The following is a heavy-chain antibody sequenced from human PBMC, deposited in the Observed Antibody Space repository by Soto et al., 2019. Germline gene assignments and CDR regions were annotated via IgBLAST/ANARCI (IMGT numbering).Heavy chain of an antibody. CDR3: ARDRSSSGNYYYYYGMDV. Sequence: QGQLQESGPGLVKPSETLSLPCTVSGGSIRSYYWSWIRPPAGKGLEVIGRIYTSGSTNYNPALKSRVTMSVDTSKNQFSLKLSSVTAADTAVYYCARDRSSSGNYYYYYGMDVWGQGTTVTVSS. D-gene: IGHD6-13*01. CDR2: IYTSGST. CDR1: GGSIRSYY. V-gene: IGHV4-4*07. J-gene: IGHJ6*02.